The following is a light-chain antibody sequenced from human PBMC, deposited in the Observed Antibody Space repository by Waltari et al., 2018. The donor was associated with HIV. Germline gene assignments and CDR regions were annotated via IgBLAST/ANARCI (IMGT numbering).Light chain of an antibody. V-gene: IGKV3-20*01. CDR3: QQYGNPPIT. J-gene: IGKJ4*01. CDR2: GAY. Sequence: VLTQSPGFVSLSPGERATLSCRASESVSTRYVAWDHEIPGQPPRLLIYGAYSRATGVPDRFRGIGSGRDFTLTINTLESDDFGVYHCQQYGNPPITFGGGPTVEI. CDR1: ESVSTRY.